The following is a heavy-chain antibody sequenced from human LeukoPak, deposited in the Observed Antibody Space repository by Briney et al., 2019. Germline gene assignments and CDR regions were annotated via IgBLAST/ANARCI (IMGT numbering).Heavy chain of an antibody. CDR1: GYSFTSYW. V-gene: IGHV5-51*01. CDR3: ARRYCSSTSCPLLGDAFDI. Sequence: GESLKISCKGSGYSFTSYWIGWVRQMPGKGLEWLGIIYPGDSDTRYSPSFQGQVTISADKSISTAYLQWSSLKASDTAMYYCARRYCSSTSCPLLGDAFDIWGQGTMVTVSS. J-gene: IGHJ3*02. D-gene: IGHD2-2*01. CDR2: IYPGDSDT.